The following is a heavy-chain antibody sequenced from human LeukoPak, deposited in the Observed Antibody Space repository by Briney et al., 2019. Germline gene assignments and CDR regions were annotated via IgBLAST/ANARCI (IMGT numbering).Heavy chain of an antibody. CDR2: INPSGGST. CDR3: ARDNNGQESYYYVDV. CDR1: GYTFTSYY. J-gene: IGHJ6*03. D-gene: IGHD1/OR15-1a*01. V-gene: IGHV1-46*01. Sequence: ASVKVSCKASGYTFTSYYMHWVRQAPGQGLEWMGIINPSGGSTSYAQKFQGRVTMTRDMSTSTVYMELSSLRSEDTAVYYCARDNNGQESYYYVDVWGKGTTVTVSS.